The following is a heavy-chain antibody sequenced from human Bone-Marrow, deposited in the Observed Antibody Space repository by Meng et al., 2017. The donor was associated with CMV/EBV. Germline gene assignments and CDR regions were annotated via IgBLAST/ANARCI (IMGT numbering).Heavy chain of an antibody. D-gene: IGHD3-22*01. J-gene: IGHJ4*02. CDR1: GFSLSTSGVG. CDR3: AHNDRSYYYDSSGYWVY. V-gene: IGHV2-5*01. Sequence: SGPTLVKPTQTLTLTCTFSGFSLSTSGVGVGWIRQPPGKALEWLALIYWNDDKRYSPSLKSRLTITKDTSKNQVVLTMTNMDPVDTATYYRAHNDRSYYYDSSGYWVYWGQGTLVTVSS. CDR2: IYWNDDK.